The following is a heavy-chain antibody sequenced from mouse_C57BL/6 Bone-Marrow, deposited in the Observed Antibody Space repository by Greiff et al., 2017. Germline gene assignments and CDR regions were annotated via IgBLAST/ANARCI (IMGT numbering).Heavy chain of an antibody. V-gene: IGHV1-20*01. CDR1: GYSFTGYF. J-gene: IGHJ4*01. CDR2: INPYNGDT. CDR3: ARMSTGDAMDY. Sequence: VQLQQSGPELVKPGDSVKISCKASGYSFTGYFMNWVMQSHGKSLEWIGRINPYNGDTFYNQKLKGKTTLTVDKSSRAAHMELRRLTSENSAVYYCARMSTGDAMDYGGQGTSVTVSS. D-gene: IGHD1-1*01.